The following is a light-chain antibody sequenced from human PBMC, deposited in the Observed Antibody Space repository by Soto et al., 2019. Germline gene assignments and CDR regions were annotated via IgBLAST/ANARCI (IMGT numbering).Light chain of an antibody. CDR2: AAS. Sequence: AIQMTQSPSSLSASVGDRVTITCRASQAIRNDLGWYQEKPGKAPKILIYAASTLQSGIPSRFSGSGYGTDFTLTISXLQPEDFATYYCLRDYNCFGFGKGTRLEIK. CDR1: QAIRND. CDR3: LRDYNCFG. J-gene: IGKJ5*01. V-gene: IGKV1-6*01.